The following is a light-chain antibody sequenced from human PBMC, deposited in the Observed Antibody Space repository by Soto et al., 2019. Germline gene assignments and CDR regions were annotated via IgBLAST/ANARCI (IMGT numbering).Light chain of an antibody. CDR2: EVN. CDR1: SSDVGGYKF. V-gene: IGLV2-8*01. Sequence: QSVLAQPPSASGSPGQSVTISCTGTSSDVGGYKFVSWYQQHPGKAPKLIIYEVNKRPSGVPDRFSGSKSGNTASLTVSGLQTEDEADYYCSSYAGSIDFVLFGGGTKVTVL. CDR3: SSYAGSIDFVL. J-gene: IGLJ2*01.